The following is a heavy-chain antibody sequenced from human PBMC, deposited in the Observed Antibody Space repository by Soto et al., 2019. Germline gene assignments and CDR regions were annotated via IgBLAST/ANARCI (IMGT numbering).Heavy chain of an antibody. V-gene: IGHV1-3*01. CDR1: GYTFTSYP. J-gene: IGHJ4*02. Sequence: EASVKVSCKASGYTFTSYPMHWVRQAPGQGLEWMGWINAGNGDTKYSQKFQGRVTITRDTSANTAYMELSSLRSEDTAVFYCARDWTHYDSSGPGDYWGQETLVTVSS. CDR3: ARDWTHYDSSGPGDY. CDR2: INAGNGDT. D-gene: IGHD3-22*01.